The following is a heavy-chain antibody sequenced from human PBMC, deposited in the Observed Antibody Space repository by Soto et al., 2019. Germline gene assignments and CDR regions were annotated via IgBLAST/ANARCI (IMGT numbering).Heavy chain of an antibody. J-gene: IGHJ4*02. CDR3: ARDKRDLRFLEWSYYFDF. CDR1: GFTFSSYA. CDR2: ISYDGSNK. D-gene: IGHD3-3*01. V-gene: IGHV3-30-3*01. Sequence: QVQLVESGGGVVQPGRSLRLSCAASGFTFSSYAMHWVRQAPGKGLEWVAVISYDGSNKYYADSVKGRFTISRDNSKNTLYLQMNTLRAEDTALYYCARDKRDLRFLEWSYYFDFWGQGTLVPVSS.